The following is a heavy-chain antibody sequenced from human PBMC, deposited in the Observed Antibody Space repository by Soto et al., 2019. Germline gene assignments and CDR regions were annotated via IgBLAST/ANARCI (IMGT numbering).Heavy chain of an antibody. J-gene: IGHJ4*02. CDR2: ISGTGDKT. CDR1: GFIFSNYV. V-gene: IGHV3-23*01. Sequence: EVQLLDSGGGLVQPGGSLTLSCAASGFIFSNYVMSWVRQAPGKGLEWVSSISGTGDKTDYADSVKGRFTISRENSKNTLHLQMKRLRGEDPAVYYCAKRPLKLRTFDYWGQGSLVTVSS. D-gene: IGHD1-7*01. CDR3: AKRPLKLRTFDY.